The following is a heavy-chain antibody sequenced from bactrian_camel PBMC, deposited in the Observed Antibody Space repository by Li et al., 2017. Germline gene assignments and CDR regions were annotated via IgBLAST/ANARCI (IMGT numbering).Heavy chain of an antibody. CDR1: GPTYST. CDR2: IFTGSGGT. Sequence: HVQLVESGGGSVQAGGSLRLSCSASGPTYSTAWFRQAPGKEREGVAAIFTGSGGTHYSDSVKGRFTIPQDLAKNTLYLQMDNLSPEDTAMYTCAAARFAGSWSQVPFFTYKGQGTQVTVS. D-gene: IGHD2*01. V-gene: IGHV3S54*01. J-gene: IGHJ4*01.